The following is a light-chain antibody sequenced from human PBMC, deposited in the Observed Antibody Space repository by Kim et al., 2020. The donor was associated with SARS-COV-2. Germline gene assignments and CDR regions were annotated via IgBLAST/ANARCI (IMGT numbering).Light chain of an antibody. J-gene: IGKJ1*01. CDR2: AAS. CDR1: QDISNH. CDR3: QQLNTFPRT. V-gene: IGKV1-9*01. Sequence: ASQGDRVTIACRASQDISNHLAWDQQKPGKAPELLIYAASTLKPGVPSRFSGSGSGTEFTLTISSLQPEDFATYSCQQLNTFPRTFGQGTKVDIK.